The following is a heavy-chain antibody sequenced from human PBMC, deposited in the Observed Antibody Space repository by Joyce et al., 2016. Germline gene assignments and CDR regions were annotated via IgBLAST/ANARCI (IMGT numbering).Heavy chain of an antibody. CDR3: AKDRNFHFYGSGSHNWFDP. CDR1: GFTFSNYG. D-gene: IGHD3-10*01. V-gene: IGHV3-30*18. Sequence: QAQLVESGGGVVQPGRSLRLSCEAPGFTFSNYGMHWVRQSPGKGPEWVAGIVLDGKKTFYGDSVEGRFTISRDKSKNTLYLQMDSLRVEDTAVYYCAKDRNFHFYGSGSHNWFDPWGQGTLVIVSS. J-gene: IGHJ5*02. CDR2: IVLDGKKT.